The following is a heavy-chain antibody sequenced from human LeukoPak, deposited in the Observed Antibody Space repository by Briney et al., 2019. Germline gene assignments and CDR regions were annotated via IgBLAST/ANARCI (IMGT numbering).Heavy chain of an antibody. CDR2: IYYSGNT. V-gene: IGHV4-39*01. CDR1: GGSISSSTYY. CDR3: ARRVAVVVVATYYFDY. D-gene: IGHD2-15*01. J-gene: IGHJ4*02. Sequence: SETLSLTCTVSGGSISSSTYYWGWIRQSPGKGLEWIGSIYYSGNTYYNPSLKSRVTISVDTSKNQFSLKLSSVTAADTAAYYCARRVAVVVVATYYFDYWGQGTLVTVSS.